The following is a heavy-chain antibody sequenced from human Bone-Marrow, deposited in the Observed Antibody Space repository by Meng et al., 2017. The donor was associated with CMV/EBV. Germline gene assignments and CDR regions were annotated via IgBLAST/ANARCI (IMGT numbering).Heavy chain of an antibody. CDR3: ARGPYCSSTSCYGLRAFDI. J-gene: IGHJ3*02. V-gene: IGHV1-18*01. Sequence: ASVKVSCKASGYTFTSYGISWVRQAPGQGLEWMGWISAYNGNTNYAQKLQGRVTMTTDTSTSTAYIELRSLRSDDTAVYHRARGPYCSSTSCYGLRAFDIWGQGTMVTVSS. CDR2: ISAYNGNT. CDR1: GYTFTSYG. D-gene: IGHD2-2*01.